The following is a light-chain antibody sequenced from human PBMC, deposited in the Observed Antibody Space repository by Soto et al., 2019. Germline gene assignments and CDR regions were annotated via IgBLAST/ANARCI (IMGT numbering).Light chain of an antibody. V-gene: IGKV1-6*01. CDR1: QVIRND. Sequence: AIQMTQSTSSLSASVGDRLTITCRASQVIRNDLGWYQQKPGKXHKXXIYAASTLHSGVPSRFSGSGSATEFTLTISTLHPDDCATYYCVQDYDYPRTFGQGTKVDIK. CDR2: AAS. J-gene: IGKJ1*01. CDR3: VQDYDYPRT.